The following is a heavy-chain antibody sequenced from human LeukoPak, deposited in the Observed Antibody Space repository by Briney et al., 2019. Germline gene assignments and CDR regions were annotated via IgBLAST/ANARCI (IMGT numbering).Heavy chain of an antibody. CDR3: ARDLWWSGTDYYYGMDV. CDR2: ISGYNGNT. CDR1: GYSFTGFG. V-gene: IGHV1-18*01. D-gene: IGHD3-16*01. Sequence: ASVKVSCKTSGYSFTGFGVSWVRQAPGQGLEWMGWISGYNGNTSYAQNLQGRVTMTTDTSTSTAYMEVRSLRSDDTAVYYCARDLWWSGTDYYYGMDVWGQGTTVTVSS. J-gene: IGHJ6*02.